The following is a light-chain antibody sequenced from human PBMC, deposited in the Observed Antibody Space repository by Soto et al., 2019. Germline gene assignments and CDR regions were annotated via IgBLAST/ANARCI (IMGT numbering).Light chain of an antibody. CDR1: QSVSSSY. J-gene: IGKJ2*01. CDR2: GAS. Sequence: EIVLTQSPGTLSLSPGERATLSCRASQSVSSSYLAWYQQKPGQAPRLLIYGASNRATGIPDRFSGSGSGTEFTLTIIRLEHADVAAYYCQQYNNSPEYTFGQGTKLEIK. CDR3: QQYNNSPEYT. V-gene: IGKV3-20*01.